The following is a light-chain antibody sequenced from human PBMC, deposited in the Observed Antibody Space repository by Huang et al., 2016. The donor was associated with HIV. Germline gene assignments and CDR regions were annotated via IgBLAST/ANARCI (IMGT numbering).Light chain of an antibody. Sequence: EIVMTQSPAPLSVYPGERATLSCWASQSFSNNLAWYQQKPGQAPRLLLYGASTRATGIPARFSGSGSGTEFTLTISSLQSEDFAVYYCQQYNNWPGTFGQGTKVEIK. CDR2: GAS. CDR1: QSFSNN. V-gene: IGKV3-15*01. J-gene: IGKJ1*01. CDR3: QQYNNWPGT.